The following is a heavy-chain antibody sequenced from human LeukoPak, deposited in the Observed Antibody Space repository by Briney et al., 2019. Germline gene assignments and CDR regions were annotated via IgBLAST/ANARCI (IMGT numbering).Heavy chain of an antibody. J-gene: IGHJ4*02. CDR1: GFTFSSYA. D-gene: IGHD3-10*01. V-gene: IGHV3-23*01. CDR3: AKDPAYGSGSDLNY. Sequence: GGSLRLSCAASGFTFSSYAMSWVRQAPGKGLEWVSAISGSGGSTYYADSVKGRFTISRDNSKNTLYLQMNSLRAEDTAVYYCAKDPAYGSGSDLNYWGQGTLVTVSS. CDR2: ISGSGGST.